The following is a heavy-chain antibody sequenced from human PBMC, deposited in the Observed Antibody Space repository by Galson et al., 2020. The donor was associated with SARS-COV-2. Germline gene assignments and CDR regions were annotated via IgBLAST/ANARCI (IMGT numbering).Heavy chain of an antibody. D-gene: IGHD3-22*01. CDR2: IWYDGINK. CDR1: GFTFSSYG. Sequence: GGSLRLSCAASGFTFSSYGMHWVRQAPGKGLEWVTVIWYDGINKFYAESVKGRFTISRDNSKNTLYLQMNSLRAEDTALYYCARADYYDSSGYYNIGAFDLWGQGTLVTVSS. CDR3: ARADYYDSSGYYNIGAFDL. J-gene: IGHJ3*01. V-gene: IGHV3-33*01.